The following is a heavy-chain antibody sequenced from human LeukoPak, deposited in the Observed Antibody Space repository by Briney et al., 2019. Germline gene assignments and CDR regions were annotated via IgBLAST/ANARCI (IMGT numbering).Heavy chain of an antibody. CDR2: IYYSGST. Sequence: SETLSLTCTVSGGSISSSSYYWSWIRQPPGKGLEWIGYIYYSGSTNYNPSLKSRVTISVDTSKNQFSLKLSSVTAADTAVYYCARRRGYTLDYWGQGTLVTVSS. CDR3: ARRRGYTLDY. J-gene: IGHJ4*02. D-gene: IGHD5-12*01. CDR1: GGSISSSSYY. V-gene: IGHV4-61*05.